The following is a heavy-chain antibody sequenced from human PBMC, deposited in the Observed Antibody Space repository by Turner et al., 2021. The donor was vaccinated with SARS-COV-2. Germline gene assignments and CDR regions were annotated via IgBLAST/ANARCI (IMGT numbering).Heavy chain of an antibody. D-gene: IGHD3-22*01. CDR2: MSRSSSYI. CDR3: AGGTYYYDSSVYSGTNWFDP. Sequence: EVQLVESGGGLVKPGGSLRLSCAASGFTFSSYPMYWVRQAPGKGVGWVSSMSRSSSYINYADSVKSRFTISRDNAKNSLYLKMNSLRAEDTAVYYCAGGTYYYDSSVYSGTNWFDPWGQGTLVTVSS. V-gene: IGHV3-21*01. J-gene: IGHJ5*02. CDR1: GFTFSSYP.